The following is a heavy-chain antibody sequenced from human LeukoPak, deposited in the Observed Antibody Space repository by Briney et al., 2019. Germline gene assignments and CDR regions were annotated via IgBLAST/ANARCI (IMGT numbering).Heavy chain of an antibody. Sequence: GGSLRLSCAASGFTFSSYAMSWVRQAPGKGLEWVSAISGSGGSTYYADSVKGRFTISRDNSKNTLYLQMNSLRAEDAAVYYCAKERIMITFGGAHDYFDYWGQGTLVTVSS. CDR2: ISGSGGST. CDR1: GFTFSSYA. V-gene: IGHV3-23*01. CDR3: AKERIMITFGGAHDYFDY. J-gene: IGHJ4*02. D-gene: IGHD3-16*01.